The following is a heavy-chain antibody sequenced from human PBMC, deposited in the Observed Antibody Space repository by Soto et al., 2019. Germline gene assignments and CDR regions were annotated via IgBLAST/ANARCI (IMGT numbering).Heavy chain of an antibody. V-gene: IGHV3-21*06. CDR3: ARESEDLTSNFDF. CDR1: GFTFTRYS. CDR2: ISSTTNYI. Sequence: GGSLRLSCAASGFTFTRYSMNWVRQAPGKGLEWVSSISSTTNYIYYGDSMKGRFTISRDNAKNSLYLEMNSLRAEDTAVYYCARESEDLTSNFDFWGQGTPVTVSS. J-gene: IGHJ4*02.